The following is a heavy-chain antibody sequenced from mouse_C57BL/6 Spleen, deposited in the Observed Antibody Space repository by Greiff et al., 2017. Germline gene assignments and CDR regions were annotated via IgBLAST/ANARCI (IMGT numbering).Heavy chain of an antibody. CDR3: ASRGIYYDYFDY. D-gene: IGHD2-4*01. Sequence: QRVESGGGLVKPGGSLKLSCAASGFTFSDYGMHWVRQAPEKGLEWVAYISSGSSTIYYADTVKGRFTISRDNAKNTLFLQMTSLRSEDTAMYYCASRGIYYDYFDYWGQGTTLTVSS. V-gene: IGHV5-17*01. J-gene: IGHJ2*01. CDR2: ISSGSSTI. CDR1: GFTFSDYG.